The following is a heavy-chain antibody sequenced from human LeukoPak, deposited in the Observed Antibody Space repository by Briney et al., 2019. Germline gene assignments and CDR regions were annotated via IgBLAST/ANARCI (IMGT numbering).Heavy chain of an antibody. J-gene: IGHJ4*02. Sequence: SETLSLTCTVSGGSISSYYWSWIRQPPGKGLEWIGYIYYSGSTNYNPSLKSRVTISVDTSKNQFSLKLSSVTAADTALYYCARGSRAVAGTTFFDYWGQGTLVTVSS. CDR2: IYYSGST. V-gene: IGHV4-59*01. CDR3: ARGSRAVAGTTFFDY. D-gene: IGHD6-19*01. CDR1: GGSISSYY.